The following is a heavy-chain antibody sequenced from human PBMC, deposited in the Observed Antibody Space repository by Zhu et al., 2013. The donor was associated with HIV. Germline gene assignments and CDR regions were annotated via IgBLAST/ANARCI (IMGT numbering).Heavy chain of an antibody. J-gene: IGHJ4*02. D-gene: IGHD6-19*01. CDR3: ARDVDSGRGVFDY. V-gene: IGHV1-2*02. CDR2: INPNSGGT. Sequence: VQLVQSGAEVKKPGASVKVSCKTSGYTFTGYYIHWVRRAPGQGLEWMGWINPNSGGTNYAQNFQGRVTMTRDTSISTAHMELSKLRSDDTAVYYCARDVDSGRGVFDYWGQGSLVTVSS. CDR1: GYTFTGYY.